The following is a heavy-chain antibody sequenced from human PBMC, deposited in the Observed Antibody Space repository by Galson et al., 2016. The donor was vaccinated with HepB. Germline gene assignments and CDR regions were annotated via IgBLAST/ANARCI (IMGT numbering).Heavy chain of an antibody. CDR3: ASRGGYDAFDI. D-gene: IGHD5-12*01. J-gene: IGHJ3*02. Sequence: SVKVSCKASSDTLSNYGFSWVRQASGQGLEWMGGVNTYTGDADYPQRFQDRVTMTTDTSTKTAYMELRSLRSDDTAVYYCASRGGYDAFDIWGQGTMITVSS. CDR1: SDTLSNYG. CDR2: VNTYTGDA. V-gene: IGHV1-18*01.